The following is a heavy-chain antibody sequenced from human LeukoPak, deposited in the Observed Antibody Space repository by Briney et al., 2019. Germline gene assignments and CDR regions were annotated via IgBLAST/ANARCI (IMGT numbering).Heavy chain of an antibody. D-gene: IGHD7-27*01. CDR3: ARHPLTGRYWYFDL. V-gene: IGHV5-51*01. CDR1: GYRFTNYW. Sequence: GESLKISCKGSGYRFTNYWIAWVRQMPGKGLEGMGVIYPGDSETRYSPAFQGQVTILADRSIGTAYLQWDDLKASDAARYSGARHPLTGRYWYFDLWGRGALVTVSS. J-gene: IGHJ2*01. CDR2: IYPGDSET.